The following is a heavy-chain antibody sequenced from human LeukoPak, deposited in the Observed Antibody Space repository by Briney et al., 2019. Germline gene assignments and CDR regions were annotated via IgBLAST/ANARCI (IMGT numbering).Heavy chain of an antibody. V-gene: IGHV4-34*01. J-gene: IGHJ4*02. CDR1: GGSFSGYY. Sequence: SETLSLTCAVYGGSFSGYYWSWIRQPPGKGLEWIGEINHSGSTNYNPSLKSRVTISVDTSKNQFSLKLSSVTAADTAVYYCAREGDYGLGHWGQGTLVTVSS. CDR3: AREGDYGLGH. CDR2: INHSGST. D-gene: IGHD4-17*01.